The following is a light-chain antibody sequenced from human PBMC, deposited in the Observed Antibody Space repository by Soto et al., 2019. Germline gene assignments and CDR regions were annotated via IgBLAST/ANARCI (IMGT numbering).Light chain of an antibody. Sequence: QSVLTQPPSASGSPGQSVTISCTGTSSDVGGYNYVSWYQQHPGKAPKLMIYEVSKRPSGVPDRFSGSKSGNTASLTVSGLQTEDEADYYCSSYGGSNNLPVVFGGGTKLTVL. V-gene: IGLV2-8*01. J-gene: IGLJ2*01. CDR2: EVS. CDR1: SSDVGGYNY. CDR3: SSYGGSNNLPVV.